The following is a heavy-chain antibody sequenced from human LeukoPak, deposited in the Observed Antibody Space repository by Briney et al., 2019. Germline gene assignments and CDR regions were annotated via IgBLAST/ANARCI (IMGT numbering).Heavy chain of an antibody. J-gene: IGHJ4*02. V-gene: IGHV3-7*01. D-gene: IGHD5-12*01. CDR3: AQGGATISDY. CDR1: GFTLSNFW. CDR2: IKEDGSEK. Sequence: GGSLRLSCAVSGFTLSNFWMAWVRQAPGKGLEWVANIKEDGSEKYYADSVKGRFTISSDNAKNSLYLQMNTLRVEDTAVYYCAQGGATISDYWGQGTLVTVSS.